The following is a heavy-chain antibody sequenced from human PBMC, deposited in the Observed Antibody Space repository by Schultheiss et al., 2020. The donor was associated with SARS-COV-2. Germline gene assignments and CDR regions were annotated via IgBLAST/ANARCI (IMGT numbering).Heavy chain of an antibody. CDR1: GGSFSGYY. Sequence: SETLSLTCAVYGGSFSGYYWSWIRQPPGKGLEWIGEINHSGSTNYNPSLKSRVTISVDTSKNQFSLKLSSVTAADTAVYYCARDSGGSSWPGPLDYWGQGTLVTVSS. D-gene: IGHD6-13*01. CDR3: ARDSGGSSWPGPLDY. CDR2: INHSGST. J-gene: IGHJ4*02. V-gene: IGHV4-34*01.